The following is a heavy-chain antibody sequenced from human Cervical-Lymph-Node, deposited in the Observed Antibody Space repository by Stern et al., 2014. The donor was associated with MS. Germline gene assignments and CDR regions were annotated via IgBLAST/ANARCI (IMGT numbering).Heavy chain of an antibody. J-gene: IGHJ4*02. V-gene: IGHV3-53*01. Sequence: VQLVQSGGGVIQPGGSLRLSCTASGFTVSRDYMTWVRQAPGKGLEWVSLIPNDGSTFYTDSVKGRFTISRDDSKNTVYLHMTSLRAEDTAMYYCARDTSSPERSDWWGQGTLVTVSS. CDR2: IPNDGST. D-gene: IGHD1-1*01. CDR3: ARDTSSPERSDW. CDR1: GFTVSRDY.